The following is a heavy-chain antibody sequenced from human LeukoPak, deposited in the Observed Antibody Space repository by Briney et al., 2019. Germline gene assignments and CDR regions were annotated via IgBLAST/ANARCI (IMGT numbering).Heavy chain of an antibody. D-gene: IGHD6-6*01. CDR3: ATSSSWDHDAFDI. CDR2: ISSSSSYI. Sequence: GGSLRLSCAASEFTFSSYAMSWVRQAPGKGLEWVSSISSSSSYIYYADSVKGRFTISRDNAKNSLYLQMNSLRAEDTAVYYCATSSSWDHDAFDIWGQGTMVTVSS. J-gene: IGHJ3*02. V-gene: IGHV3-21*01. CDR1: EFTFSSYA.